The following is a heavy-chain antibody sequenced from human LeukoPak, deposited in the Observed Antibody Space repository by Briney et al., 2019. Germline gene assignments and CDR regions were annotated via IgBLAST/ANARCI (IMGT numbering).Heavy chain of an antibody. CDR3: AHIGVAGYNWFDP. D-gene: IGHD6-19*01. CDR1: GFTFSSYW. CDR2: IKQDGSEK. Sequence: GGSLRLSCAASGFTFSSYWMSWVRQAPGKGLEWVANIKQDGSEKYYVDSVKGRFTISRDNDKNSLYLQMNSLRAEDTAVYYCAHIGVAGYNWFDPWGQGTLVTVSS. V-gene: IGHV3-7*01. J-gene: IGHJ5*02.